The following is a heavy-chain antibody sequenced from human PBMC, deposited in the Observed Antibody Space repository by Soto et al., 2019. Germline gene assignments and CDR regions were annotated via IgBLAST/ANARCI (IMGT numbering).Heavy chain of an antibody. CDR3: GRSASGLTGTFQH. CDR2: ISGFNVNT. Sequence: QVQLVQSGAEVVKPGASVKVSCKASGYIFTNYHITWVRQAPGQGLEWMGWISGFNVNTEYAQRFQGRVTMTTDTSTRTAYMELRGLRSDDTAVYYCGRSASGLTGTFQHWGQGTLVTVSS. CDR1: GYIFTNYH. V-gene: IGHV1-18*01. D-gene: IGHD3-9*01. J-gene: IGHJ1*01.